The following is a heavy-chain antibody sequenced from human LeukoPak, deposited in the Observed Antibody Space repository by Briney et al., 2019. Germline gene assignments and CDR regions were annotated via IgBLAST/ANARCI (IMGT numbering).Heavy chain of an antibody. CDR3: ARDLFGALDY. Sequence: GGSLRLSCAASGFIFGSFEMNWVRRAPGKGLEWVSYISSSGRTIHYADSVKGRFTISRDNAKNSLFLQMNSLRAEDTAVYYCARDLFGALDYWGQGALVTVSS. D-gene: IGHD3-10*01. J-gene: IGHJ4*02. CDR1: GFIFGSFE. V-gene: IGHV3-48*03. CDR2: ISSSGRTI.